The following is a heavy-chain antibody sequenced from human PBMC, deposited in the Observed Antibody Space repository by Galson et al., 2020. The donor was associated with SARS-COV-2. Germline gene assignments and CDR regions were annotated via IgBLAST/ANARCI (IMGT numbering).Heavy chain of an antibody. CDR3: ARDEDDVLSCLVLLG. CDR2: IVPLLGIP. CDR1: GGAFSSYT. V-gene: IGHV1-69*10. D-gene: IGHD3-9*01. Sequence: SVKVSCKASGGAFSSYTISWVRQAPGQGLEWMGGIVPLLGIPNYAQRFQGRLSITADTSTNTAFMELTSLGSEDTAVYYCARDEDDVLSCLVLLGWGQGTAFIVSS. J-gene: IGHJ6*02.